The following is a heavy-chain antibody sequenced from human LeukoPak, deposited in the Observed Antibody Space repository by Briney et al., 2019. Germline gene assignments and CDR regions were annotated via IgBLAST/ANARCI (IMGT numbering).Heavy chain of an antibody. D-gene: IGHD2-21*01. CDR2: IYYSGST. CDR1: GGSISSYY. Sequence: PSETLSLTCTVSGGSISSYYWSWIRQPPGKGLKWIGYIYYSGSTSYSPSLRSRVTISVDTSKNQFSLKLSSVTAADTAVYYCARWDDGGGEGIDYWGQGTLVTVSS. V-gene: IGHV4-59*12. J-gene: IGHJ4*02. CDR3: ARWDDGGGEGIDY.